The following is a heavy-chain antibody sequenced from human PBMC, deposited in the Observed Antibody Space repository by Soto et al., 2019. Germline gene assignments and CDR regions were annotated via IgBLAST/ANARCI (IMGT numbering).Heavy chain of an antibody. V-gene: IGHV3-23*01. CDR2: ISGSGGSR. CDR3: AKRKEVGNIYFNTGYFDY. CDR1: KFTFSNYT. J-gene: IGHJ4*02. Sequence: GGSLRLSCAASKFTFSNYTMSWVRQAPGKGLEWVSVISGSGGSRHYADSVKGRFTISRDNSKNTLYLQMNSLRAGDTAVYYCAKRKEVGNIYFNTGYFDYWGQGTLVTVSS. D-gene: IGHD3-9*01.